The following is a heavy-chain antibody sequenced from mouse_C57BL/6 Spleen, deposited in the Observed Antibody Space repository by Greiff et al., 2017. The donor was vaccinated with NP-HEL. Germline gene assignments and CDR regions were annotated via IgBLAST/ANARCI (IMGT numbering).Heavy chain of an antibody. V-gene: IGHV7-3*01. Sequence: EVKLVESGGGLVQPGGSLSLSCAASGFTFTDYYMSWVRQPPGKALEWLGFIRNQATGYTTEYSASVKGRFTISRDNSQSILYLQMNALRAEDSATYYCARYPAAMDYWGQGTSVTVSS. CDR3: ARYPAAMDY. CDR2: IRNQATGYTT. CDR1: GFTFTDYY. J-gene: IGHJ4*01.